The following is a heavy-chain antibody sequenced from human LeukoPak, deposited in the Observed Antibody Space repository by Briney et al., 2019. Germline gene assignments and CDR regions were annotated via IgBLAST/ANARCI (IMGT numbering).Heavy chain of an antibody. CDR1: GFTFSSYA. Sequence: GGTLRLSCAASGFTFSSYAMSWVRQAPGKGLEWVSAISGSGGSTYYADSVKGRFTISRDNSKNTLYLQMNSLRAEDTAVYYCAKVGGSGSDGWFDPWGQGTLVTVSS. CDR2: ISGSGGST. CDR3: AKVGGSGSDGWFDP. D-gene: IGHD3-10*01. V-gene: IGHV3-23*01. J-gene: IGHJ5*02.